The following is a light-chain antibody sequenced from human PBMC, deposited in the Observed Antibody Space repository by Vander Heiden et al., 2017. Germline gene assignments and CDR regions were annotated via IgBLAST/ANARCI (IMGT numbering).Light chain of an antibody. CDR3: CSYAGSSTFHVV. CDR1: SSDAAGNNR. V-gene: IGLV2-23*01. Sequence: QSGLTQSAAVSGSPGQSITNPCTGHSSDAAGNNRVSWYQQHPGKSPKLMIYEGSKRPSGVSNRFSGSKSGNTASLTISGLQAEDEADYYCCSYAGSSTFHVVFGGGTKLTGL. CDR2: EGS. J-gene: IGLJ2*01.